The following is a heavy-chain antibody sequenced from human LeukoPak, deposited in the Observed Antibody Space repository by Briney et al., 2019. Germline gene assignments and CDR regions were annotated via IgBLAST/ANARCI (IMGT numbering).Heavy chain of an antibody. Sequence: SETLSLTCTVSGGSINSYYWYWIRQPPGKGLEWIGYIYYSGGTNYNPSLKSRVAISIDTSKNQFSLKLSSVTAEDTAVYYCATVSIREREPEWGQGTMVTVSS. D-gene: IGHD3-3*02. J-gene: IGHJ3*01. V-gene: IGHV4-59*01. CDR3: ATVSIREREPE. CDR2: IYYSGGT. CDR1: GGSINSYY.